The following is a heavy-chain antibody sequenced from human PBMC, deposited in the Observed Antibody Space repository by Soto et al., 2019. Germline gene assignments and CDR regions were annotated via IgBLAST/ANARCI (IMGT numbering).Heavy chain of an antibody. Sequence: PGGSLRLSCVASGFTLSNFAMSWVRQAPGEGLEWVSSVGGADDTYYADSVEGRFTISRDNSKNTLYLQMNSLRAEDTAVYYCAKGAQPRRGIAAVDYWGQGTLVTVSS. CDR1: GFTLSNFA. J-gene: IGHJ4*02. D-gene: IGHD6-13*01. CDR3: AKGAQPRRGIAAVDY. CDR2: VGGADDT. V-gene: IGHV3-23*01.